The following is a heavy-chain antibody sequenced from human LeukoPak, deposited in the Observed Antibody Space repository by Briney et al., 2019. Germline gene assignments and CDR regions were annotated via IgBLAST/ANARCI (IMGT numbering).Heavy chain of an antibody. V-gene: IGHV1-46*01. D-gene: IGHD5-24*01. CDR2: INPSGGST. J-gene: IGHJ4*02. CDR1: GYTFTRYY. CDR3: ARRDGYKSIDY. Sequence: ASVKVSCKASGYTFTRYYVHWVRQAPGRWLEWMGIINPSGGSTSYAQKFQGRVTMTRDTSTSTVYMELSSLRSEDTAVYYCARRDGYKSIDYWGQGTLVTVSS.